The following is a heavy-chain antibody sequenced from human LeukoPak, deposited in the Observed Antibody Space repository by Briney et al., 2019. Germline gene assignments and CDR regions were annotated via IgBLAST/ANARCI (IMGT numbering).Heavy chain of an antibody. V-gene: IGHV1-2*02. Sequence: GASVKVSCKASGYTFTGYYMHWVRQAPGHGLEWMGWINPNSGGTNYAQKFQGRVPMTRDTSISTAYMELSRLRSDDTAVYYCARAPSWYYYMDVWGKGTTVTVSS. CDR3: ARAPSWYYYMDV. J-gene: IGHJ6*03. CDR1: GYTFTGYY. CDR2: INPNSGGT.